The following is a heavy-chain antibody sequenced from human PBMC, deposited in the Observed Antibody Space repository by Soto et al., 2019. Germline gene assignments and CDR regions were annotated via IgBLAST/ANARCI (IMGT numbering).Heavy chain of an antibody. V-gene: IGHV5-51*01. Sequence: GESLTLSCKGSGYSFTSYWIGWVRQMPGKGLEWMGIIYPGDSDTTYSPSFQGQVTISADKSVSTAYLQWSSLKASDTAMYYCARLDALTIQYYYYGMDVWGQGTTVTV. CDR2: IYPGDSDT. D-gene: IGHD2-2*02. CDR1: GYSFTSYW. J-gene: IGHJ6*02. CDR3: ARLDALTIQYYYYGMDV.